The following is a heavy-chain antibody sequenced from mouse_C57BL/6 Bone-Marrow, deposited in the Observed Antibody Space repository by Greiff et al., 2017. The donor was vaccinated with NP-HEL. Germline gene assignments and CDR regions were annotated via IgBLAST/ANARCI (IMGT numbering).Heavy chain of an antibody. CDR2: IRLKSDNYAT. CDR3: TGGGATVVEGGTLYFDY. CDR1: GFTFSNYW. Sequence: EVHLVESGGGLVQPGGSMKLSCVASGFTFSNYWMNWVRQSPEKGLEWVAQIRLKSDNYATHYAESVKGRFTISRDDSKSSVYLQMNNLRAEDTGIYYCTGGGATVVEGGTLYFDYWGQGTTLTVSS. D-gene: IGHD1-1*01. J-gene: IGHJ2*01. V-gene: IGHV6-3*01.